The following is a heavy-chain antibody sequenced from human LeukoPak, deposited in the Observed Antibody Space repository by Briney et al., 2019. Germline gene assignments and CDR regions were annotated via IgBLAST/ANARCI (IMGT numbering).Heavy chain of an antibody. J-gene: IGHJ4*02. D-gene: IGHD3-16*02. CDR2: ISYDGSNK. CDR1: GFTFSSYG. CDR3: AKDDYVWGSYRYPAYPDY. V-gene: IGHV3-30*18. Sequence: GGSLRLSCAASGFTFSSYGMHWVRQAPGKGLEWVAVISYDGSNKYYADSVRGRFTISRDNSKNTLYLQMNSLRAEDTAVYYCAKDDYVWGSYRYPAYPDYWGQGTLVTVSS.